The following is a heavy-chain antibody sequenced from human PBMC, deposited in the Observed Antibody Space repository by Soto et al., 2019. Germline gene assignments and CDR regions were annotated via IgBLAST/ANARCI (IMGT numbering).Heavy chain of an antibody. V-gene: IGHV5-51*01. J-gene: IGHJ6*02. CDR2: IYPGDSDT. Sequence: ESLKISCKGSGYSFTSYWIGWVRQMPGKGLEWMGIIYPGDSDTRYSPSFQGQVTISADKSISTAYLQWSSLKASDTAMYYCARQGDGYKNEGSYYHGMDVWGQGTTVTVSS. D-gene: IGHD5-12*01. CDR3: ARQGDGYKNEGSYYHGMDV. CDR1: GYSFTSYW.